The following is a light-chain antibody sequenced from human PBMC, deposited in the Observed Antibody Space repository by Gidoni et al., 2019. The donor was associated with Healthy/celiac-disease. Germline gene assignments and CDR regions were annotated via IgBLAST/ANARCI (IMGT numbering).Light chain of an antibody. CDR1: QSVSSY. CDR3: QQRSNWLYS. J-gene: IGKJ2*03. Sequence: IVSSPCPATLSLSPGDRATLSCRASQSVSSYLAWYQQKPGQAPRLLIYDASNRATGIPARFSGSGSGTDFTLTISSLEPEDFAVYYCQQRSNWLYSFGQGTKLEIK. V-gene: IGKV3-11*01. CDR2: DAS.